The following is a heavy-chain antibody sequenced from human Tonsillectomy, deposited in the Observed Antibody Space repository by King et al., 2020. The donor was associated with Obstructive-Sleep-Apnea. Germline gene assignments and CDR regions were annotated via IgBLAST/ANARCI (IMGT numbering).Heavy chain of an antibody. CDR3: ARNGGGFDY. CDR2: ISSSSSAI. V-gene: IGHV3-48*04. CDR1: GFTFISYS. J-gene: IGHJ4*02. Sequence: QLVESGGGLVQRGGSLRLSCAASGFTFISYSMNWVRQAPGKGLEWVSYISSSSSAIYYADSVKGRFTISRDNAQNSLYLQMNSLRAEDTAVYYCARNGGGFDYWGQGILVTVSP. D-gene: IGHD3-10*01.